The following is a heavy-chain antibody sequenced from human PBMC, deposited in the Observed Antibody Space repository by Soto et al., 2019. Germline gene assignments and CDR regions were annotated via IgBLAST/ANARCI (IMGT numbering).Heavy chain of an antibody. CDR1: GFTFSSYA. J-gene: IGHJ4*02. CDR3: AKEPRYYFGSGTYSLDY. Sequence: GGSLRLSCAASGFTFSSYAMHWVRQAPGKGLEWVAVISYDGSNKYYADSVEGRFAISRDNSKNTLYLQMNSLRAEDTAVYYCAKEPRYYFGSGTYSLDYWGQGTLVTVSS. V-gene: IGHV3-30*09. D-gene: IGHD3-10*01. CDR2: ISYDGSNK.